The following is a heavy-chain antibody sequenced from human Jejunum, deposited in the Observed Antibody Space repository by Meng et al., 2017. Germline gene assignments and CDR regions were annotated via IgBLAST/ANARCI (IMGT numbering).Heavy chain of an antibody. D-gene: IGHD6-13*01. V-gene: IGHV1-2*02. CDR2: INPSSGGT. CDR3: ASERAPAAGQRKSLGY. Sequence: ASVKVSCTASGYSFNVYYIHWVRQTPGIGLEWVGWINPSSGGTHYVQKFQGRVTLTRNMSITTAYMDLISLSSDDTGVYYCASERAPAAGQRKSLGYWGQGTLVTVSS. CDR1: GYSFNVYY. J-gene: IGHJ4*02.